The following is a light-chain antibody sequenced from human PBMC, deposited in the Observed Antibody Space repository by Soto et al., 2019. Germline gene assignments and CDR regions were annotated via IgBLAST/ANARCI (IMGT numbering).Light chain of an antibody. CDR1: QGISSY. CDR2: AAS. J-gene: IGKJ4*01. CDR3: HQSYSYHPLT. V-gene: IGKV1-8*01. Sequence: AIRMTQSPSSLSASTGDRVAITCRASQGISSYLAWYQQKPGKAPKLLIYAASTLQRGVPSRFSGSGSGTDFTLTISCLQSEDFATYYCHQSYSYHPLTFGRGTKVEIK.